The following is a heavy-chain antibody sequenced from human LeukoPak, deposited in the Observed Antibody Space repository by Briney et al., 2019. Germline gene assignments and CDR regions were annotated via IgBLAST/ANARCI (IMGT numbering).Heavy chain of an antibody. D-gene: IGHD2-2*02. V-gene: IGHV4-34*01. Sequence: SETLSLTCAVYGGSFSGYYWSWIRQPPGKGLEWIGEINHSGSTNYNPSLKSRVTISVDTSKNQFSLKLRSVTAADTAVYYCATTFSDIVVVPAAIPLVGMDVWGQGTTVTVSS. CDR1: GGSFSGYY. CDR3: ATTFSDIVVVPAAIPLVGMDV. CDR2: INHSGST. J-gene: IGHJ6*02.